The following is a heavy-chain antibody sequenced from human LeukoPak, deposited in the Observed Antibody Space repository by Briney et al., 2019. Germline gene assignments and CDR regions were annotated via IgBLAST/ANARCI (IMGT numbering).Heavy chain of an antibody. D-gene: IGHD5-12*01. CDR2: MNPELGST. Sequence: ASVKVACKASGYTFSNFDINWVRQATGQGPEWMGWMNPELGSTGYAQKFQGRVTMTRDSSKSTAYMELVNLRSEDSAIYYCTRAIRHQLLSDYWGQGTLVTVSS. V-gene: IGHV1-8*01. CDR1: GYTFSNFD. J-gene: IGHJ4*02. CDR3: TRAIRHQLLSDY.